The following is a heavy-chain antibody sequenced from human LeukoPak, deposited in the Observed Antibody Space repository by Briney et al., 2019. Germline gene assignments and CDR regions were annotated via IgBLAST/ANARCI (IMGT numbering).Heavy chain of an antibody. V-gene: IGHV3-9*01. CDR3: AKVRSSSGWLDALDI. J-gene: IGHJ3*02. Sequence: GGSLRLSCAASGFTFDDYAMHWVRQAPGKGLEWVSGISWNSGSIGYADSVKGRFTISRDNAKNSLYLQMNSLRAEDTALYYCAKVRSSSGWLDALDIWGQGTMVTVSS. D-gene: IGHD6-19*01. CDR2: ISWNSGSI. CDR1: GFTFDDYA.